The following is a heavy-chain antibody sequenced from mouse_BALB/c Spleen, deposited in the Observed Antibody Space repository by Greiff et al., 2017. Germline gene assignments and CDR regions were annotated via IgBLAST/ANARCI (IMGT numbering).Heavy chain of an antibody. D-gene: IGHD2-4*01. CDR3: ARGWDYDEGYYYAMDY. V-gene: IGHV1-31*01. Sequence: EVQLQQSGPELVKPGASVKISCKASGYSFTGYYMHWVKQSHVKSLEWIGRINPYNGATSYNQNFKDKASLTVDKSSSTAYLELHSLTSEDSAVYYCARGWDYDEGYYYAMDYWGQGTSVTVSS. J-gene: IGHJ4*01. CDR1: GYSFTGYY. CDR2: INPYNGAT.